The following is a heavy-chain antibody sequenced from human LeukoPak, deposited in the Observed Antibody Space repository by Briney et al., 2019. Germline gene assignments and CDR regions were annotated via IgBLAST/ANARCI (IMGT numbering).Heavy chain of an antibody. J-gene: IGHJ4*02. D-gene: IGHD2-15*01. CDR3: ARVKRDCSGGSCYSYDY. Sequence: GGSLRLSCAASGFTFSNYAMSWVRQAPGKGLEWVSVIGRTGDIFYADSVRGRFTISRDNSKNTLYLQMNSLRAEDTAVYYCARVKRDCSGGSCYSYDYWGQGTLVTVSS. V-gene: IGHV3-23*01. CDR2: IGRTGDI. CDR1: GFTFSNYA.